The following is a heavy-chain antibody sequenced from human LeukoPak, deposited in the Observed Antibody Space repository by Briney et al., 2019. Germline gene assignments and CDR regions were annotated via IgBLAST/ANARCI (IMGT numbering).Heavy chain of an antibody. V-gene: IGHV4-39*07. J-gene: IGHJ5*02. D-gene: IGHD3-10*01. CDR3: AREEFTMIQGVPFDP. CDR1: GGSISSSSYY. CDR2: IFYSGTT. Sequence: SETLSLTCTVSGGSISSSSYYGVWIRQPPGKGVGWIGSIFYSGTTHYNPSLKSRVTISVNTSKNQFSLKLSSVTAADTAVYYCAREEFTMIQGVPFDPWGQGTLVTVSS.